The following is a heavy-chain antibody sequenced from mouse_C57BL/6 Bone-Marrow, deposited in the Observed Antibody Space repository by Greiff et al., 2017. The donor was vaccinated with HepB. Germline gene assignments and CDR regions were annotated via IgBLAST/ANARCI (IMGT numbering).Heavy chain of an antibody. Sequence: VQLQQPGAELVKPGASVKLSCKASGYTFTSYWMHWVKQRPGRGLEWIGRIDPNSGGTKYNEKFKSKATLTVDKPSSTAYMQLSSLTSEDSAVSYWARGESTVVDRGNYAMDYWGQGTSVTVSA. CDR2: IDPNSGGT. D-gene: IGHD1-1*01. CDR3: ARGESTVVDRGNYAMDY. V-gene: IGHV1-72*01. CDR1: GYTFTSYW. J-gene: IGHJ4*01.